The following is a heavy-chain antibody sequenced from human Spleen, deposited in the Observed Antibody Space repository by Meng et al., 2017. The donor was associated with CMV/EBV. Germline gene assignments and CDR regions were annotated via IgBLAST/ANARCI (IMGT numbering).Heavy chain of an antibody. V-gene: IGHV3-23*01. Sequence: GESLKISCAASGFTFSSYAMSWVRQAPGKGLEWVSAISGSGGSTYYADSVKCRFTISRDNAKNSLYLQMNSLRAEDTAVYYCASSPHRYDFWSAEGGWFDPWGQGTLVTVSS. CDR3: ASSPHRYDFWSAEGGWFDP. CDR1: GFTFSSYA. J-gene: IGHJ5*02. CDR2: ISGSGGST. D-gene: IGHD3-3*01.